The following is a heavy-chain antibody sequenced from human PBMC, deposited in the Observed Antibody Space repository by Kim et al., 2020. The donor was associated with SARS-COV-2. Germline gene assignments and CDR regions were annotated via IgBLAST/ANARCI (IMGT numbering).Heavy chain of an antibody. CDR1: GFTFSSYA. CDR3: AKWQQWLVRGDGGAFDI. CDR2: ISGSGGST. V-gene: IGHV3-23*01. D-gene: IGHD6-19*01. J-gene: IGHJ3*02. Sequence: GGSLRLSCAASGFTFSSYAMSWVRQAPGKGLEWVSAISGSGGSTYYADSVKGRFTISRDNSKNTLYLQMNSLRAEYTAVYYCAKWQQWLVRGDGGAFDIWGQGTMVTVSS.